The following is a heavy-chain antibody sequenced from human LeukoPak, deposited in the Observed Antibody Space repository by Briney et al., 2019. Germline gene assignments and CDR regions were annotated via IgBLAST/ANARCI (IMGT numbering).Heavy chain of an antibody. D-gene: IGHD3-16*02. CDR3: ARDRTYQHFDN. CDR1: GFIFRNYG. Sequence: GGSQRLSCAASGFIFRNYGIHWGRQVPGKGLEWVSGINWNGGSTGYADSVKGRLTISRDNAKSSLYLQMNSLRTDDTAVYYCARDRTYQHFDNWGPGTLVTDSS. V-gene: IGHV3-20*04. CDR2: INWNGGST. J-gene: IGHJ4*02.